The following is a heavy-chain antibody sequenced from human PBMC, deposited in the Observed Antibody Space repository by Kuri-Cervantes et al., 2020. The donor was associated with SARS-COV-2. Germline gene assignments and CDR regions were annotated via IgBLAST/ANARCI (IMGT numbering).Heavy chain of an antibody. Sequence: GESLKISCAASGFTFRDYYMSWIRQAPGKGLEWVSYISSSGSTIYYADSVKGRFTISRDNAKNSLYLQMNSLRAEDTAVYYCARTDFWSGYYVDYWGQGTLVTVSS. CDR3: ARTDFWSGYYVDY. CDR1: GFTFRDYY. V-gene: IGHV3-11*04. J-gene: IGHJ4*02. D-gene: IGHD3-3*01. CDR2: ISSSGSTI.